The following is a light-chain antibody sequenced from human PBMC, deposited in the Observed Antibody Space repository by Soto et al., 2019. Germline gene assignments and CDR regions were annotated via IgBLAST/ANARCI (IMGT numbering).Light chain of an antibody. CDR3: QQRQYWPPIT. CDR1: QSVSNNY. V-gene: IGKV3D-20*02. CDR2: GAS. J-gene: IGKJ5*01. Sequence: IVFTPSTGTLSLSPGERATLSCRASQSVSNNYLAWYQQKPGQAPRLLIYGASNRATGIPDRFSGSGSGTDFTLTISSLEPEDFAIYYCQQRQYWPPITFGQGTRLEIK.